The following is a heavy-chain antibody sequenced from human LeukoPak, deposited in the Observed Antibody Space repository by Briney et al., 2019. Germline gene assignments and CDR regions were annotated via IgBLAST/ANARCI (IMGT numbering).Heavy chain of an antibody. J-gene: IGHJ4*02. D-gene: IGHD1-26*01. CDR2: IYHSGST. CDR1: GGSISSGGYS. Sequence: VKPSETLSLTCTVSGGSISSGGYSWSWIRQPPGKGLEWIGYIYHSGSTYYNPSLKSRVTISVDRSKNQFSLKLSSVTAADTAVYYCARGIRGATAWDYWGQGTLVTVSS. CDR3: ARGIRGATAWDY. V-gene: IGHV4-30-2*01.